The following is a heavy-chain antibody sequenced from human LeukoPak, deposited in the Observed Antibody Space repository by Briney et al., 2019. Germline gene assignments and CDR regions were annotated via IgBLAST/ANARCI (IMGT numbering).Heavy chain of an antibody. CDR3: ARDPPQYGDYVTPLDY. Sequence: GASVKVSCKASGYTFTSYYMHWVRQAPGQGLEWMGIINPSGGSTSYAQKFQGRVTMTRDMSTSTVYMELSSLRSEDTAVYYCARDPPQYGDYVTPLDYWGQGTLVTVSS. CDR1: GYTFTSYY. J-gene: IGHJ4*02. CDR2: INPSGGST. V-gene: IGHV1-46*01. D-gene: IGHD4-17*01.